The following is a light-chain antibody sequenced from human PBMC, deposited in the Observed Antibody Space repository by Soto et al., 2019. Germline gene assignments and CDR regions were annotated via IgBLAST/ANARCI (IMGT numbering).Light chain of an antibody. Sequence: QSVLTQPASVSGSPGQSITISCTGTSSDVGAYDSVSWYQQYPGRAPKLMIHQVNNRPSGVSNRFSGSKSGNSASLTISGLLAEDEADYYCSSFTTSSTYVVGAGTKLTVL. V-gene: IGLV2-14*01. CDR1: SSDVGAYDS. CDR3: SSFTTSSTYV. CDR2: QVN. J-gene: IGLJ1*01.